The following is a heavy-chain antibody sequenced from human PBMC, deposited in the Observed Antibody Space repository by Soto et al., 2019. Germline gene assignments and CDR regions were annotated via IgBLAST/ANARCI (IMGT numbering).Heavy chain of an antibody. D-gene: IGHD4-17*01. V-gene: IGHV3-23*01. CDR2: IGGSGGST. Sequence: EVQLLESGGGLVQPGGSLRLSCAASGFTFSTYAMSWVRQAPGKGLEWVSAIGGSGGSTYYADTVKGRFTISRDNFKSPLYLQINSLRAEDTAVYYCAKGPLTTETEAYYYMGVWGKGTTVTVSS. CDR3: AKGPLTTETEAYYYMGV. CDR1: GFTFSTYA. J-gene: IGHJ6*03.